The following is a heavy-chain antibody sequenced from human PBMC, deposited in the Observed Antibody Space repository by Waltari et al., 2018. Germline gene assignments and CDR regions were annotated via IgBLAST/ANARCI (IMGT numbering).Heavy chain of an antibody. J-gene: IGHJ4*02. CDR2: IYYIGST. CDR3: ARDTGIAAAGNDY. V-gene: IGHV4-39*07. Sequence: QLQLQESGPGLVKPSETLSLTCTVSGGSISSSSYYWGWIRQHPGKGLEWIGSIYYIGSTSYNPSLKSRVTISVDTSKNHFSLKLSSVTAAYTAVYYCARDTGIAAAGNDYWGQGTLVTVSS. CDR1: GGSISSSSYY. D-gene: IGHD6-13*01.